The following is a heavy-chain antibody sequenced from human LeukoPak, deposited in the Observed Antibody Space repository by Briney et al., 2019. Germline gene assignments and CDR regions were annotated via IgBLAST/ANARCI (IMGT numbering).Heavy chain of an antibody. V-gene: IGHV1-2*02. CDR3: ARDPGYYDSSGYGDY. Sequence: ASVKVSCKASGYTFTGYYMHWVRQAPGQGLEWMGWINPNSGGTNYAQKFQGRVTMTRDTSISTAYMELSRLRSDDTAVYYCARDPGYYDSSGYGDYWGQGTLVTVSS. CDR2: INPNSGGT. J-gene: IGHJ4*02. CDR1: GYTFTGYY. D-gene: IGHD3-22*01.